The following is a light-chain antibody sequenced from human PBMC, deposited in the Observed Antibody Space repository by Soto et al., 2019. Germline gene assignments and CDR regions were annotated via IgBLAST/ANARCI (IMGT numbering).Light chain of an antibody. CDR2: QDS. CDR3: QAWDSSTVL. CDR1: KLGDKY. J-gene: IGLJ2*01. V-gene: IGLV3-1*01. Sequence: SYELTQPPSVSVSPGQTASITCSGAKLGDKYACWYQQKPGQSPVLVIYQDSKRPSGIPERFSGSNSGNTATLTISGTQAMDEADYYCQAWDSSTVLFGGGTKVTVL.